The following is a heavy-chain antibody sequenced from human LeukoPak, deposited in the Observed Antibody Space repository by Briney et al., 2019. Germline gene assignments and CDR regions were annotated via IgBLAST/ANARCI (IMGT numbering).Heavy chain of an antibody. CDR3: ARVITVRGVMGAFDI. V-gene: IGHV1-3*01. CDR2: INAGNGNT. J-gene: IGHJ3*02. D-gene: IGHD3-10*01. Sequence: ASVKVSCKASGYTFTSYAMHWVRQAPGQRLEWMGWINAGNGNTKYSHRFQGRVTITRDTSASTAYMKLSSLRSEDTAVYYCARVITVRGVMGAFDIWGQGTMVTVSS. CDR1: GYTFTSYA.